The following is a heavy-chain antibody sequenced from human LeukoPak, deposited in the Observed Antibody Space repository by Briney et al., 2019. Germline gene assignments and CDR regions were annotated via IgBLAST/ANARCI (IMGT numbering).Heavy chain of an antibody. V-gene: IGHV3-30*18. CDR1: GFTFSSHD. Sequence: GGSLRLSCAASGFTFSSHDMHWVRQAPGKGLEWVAIISYDGGKKDYADSVKGRFTISRDNSENSLYLQMNSLRPEDTAVYYCVNQKYPWGQGTLVTVSS. J-gene: IGHJ5*02. CDR2: ISYDGGKK. CDR3: VNQKYP.